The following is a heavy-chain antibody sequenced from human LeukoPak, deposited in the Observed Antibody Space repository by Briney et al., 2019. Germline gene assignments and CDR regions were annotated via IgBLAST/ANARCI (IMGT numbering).Heavy chain of an antibody. Sequence: GGSLRLSCAASGFTLSSYWMSWVRQAPGKGLEWVANIKQDGSEKYYVDSVKGRFTISRDNAKNSLYLQMNSLRAEDTAVYYCAREGDILTGYFHYWGQGTLVTVSS. CDR3: AREGDILTGYFHY. V-gene: IGHV3-7*03. D-gene: IGHD3-9*01. J-gene: IGHJ4*02. CDR2: IKQDGSEK. CDR1: GFTLSSYW.